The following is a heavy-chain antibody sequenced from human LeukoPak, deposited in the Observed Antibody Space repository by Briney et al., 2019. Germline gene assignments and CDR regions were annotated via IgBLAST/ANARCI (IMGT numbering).Heavy chain of an antibody. CDR2: IIPIFGTA. D-gene: IGHD6-13*01. CDR3: ARGGRAYRYSSSWYHFDY. CDR1: GGTFSSYA. J-gene: IGHJ4*02. V-gene: IGHV1-69*05. Sequence: SVKVSCKASGGTFSSYAISWVRQAPGQGLEWMGGIIPIFGTANYAQKFQGRVTITTDESTSTAYMELSSLRSEDTAVYYCARGGRAYRYSSSWYHFDYWGQGTLVTVSS.